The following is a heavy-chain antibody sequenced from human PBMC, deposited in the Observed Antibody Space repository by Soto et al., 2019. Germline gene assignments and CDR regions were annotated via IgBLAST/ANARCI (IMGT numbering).Heavy chain of an antibody. CDR2: IYYSGST. Sequence: SETLSLTCAVYGRSFSGYYWGWIRQPPGKGLEWIGSIYYSGSTYYNPSLKSRVTISVDTSKNQFSLKLSSVTAADTAVYYCARRLIFIEYGWFDPWGQGTLVTVSS. CDR1: GRSFSGYY. J-gene: IGHJ5*02. V-gene: IGHV4-39*01. CDR3: ARRLIFIEYGWFDP. D-gene: IGHD3-16*01.